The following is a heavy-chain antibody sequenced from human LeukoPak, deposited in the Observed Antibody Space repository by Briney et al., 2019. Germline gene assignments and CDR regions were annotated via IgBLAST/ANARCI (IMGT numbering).Heavy chain of an antibody. J-gene: IGHJ3*02. CDR3: ARDKAIEMATIPAFDI. Sequence: GRSLRLSCAASGFTFSSYGMHWVRQAPGKGLEWVAVIWYDGSNKYYADPVKGRFTISRDNSKNTLYLQMNSLRAEDTAVYYCARDKAIEMATIPAFDIWGQGTMVTVSS. CDR1: GFTFSSYG. V-gene: IGHV3-33*01. D-gene: IGHD5-24*01. CDR2: IWYDGSNK.